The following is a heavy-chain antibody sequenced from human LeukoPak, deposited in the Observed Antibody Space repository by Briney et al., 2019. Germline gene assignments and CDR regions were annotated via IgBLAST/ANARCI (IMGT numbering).Heavy chain of an antibody. CDR3: ARAAYCSSTSCYRSYGLDV. D-gene: IGHD2-2*01. Sequence: PGGSLRLSCAASGLTFSTYAMSWVRQAPGKGLDWVSVISGSGTSTYYADSVKGRFTISRDNSKNTLYLQMNSLRADDTAVFYCARAAYCSSTSCYRSYGLDVWGQGTTVTVSS. CDR2: ISGSGTST. J-gene: IGHJ6*02. CDR1: GLTFSTYA. V-gene: IGHV3-23*01.